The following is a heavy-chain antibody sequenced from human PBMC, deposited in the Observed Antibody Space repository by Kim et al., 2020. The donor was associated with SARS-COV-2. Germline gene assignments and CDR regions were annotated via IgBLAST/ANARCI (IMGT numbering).Heavy chain of an antibody. CDR2: IWYDGSNK. CDR3: AKDRYYYDSSGYYYFDY. D-gene: IGHD3-22*01. J-gene: IGHJ4*02. V-gene: IGHV3-33*06. Sequence: GGSLRVSCAASGFTFSSYGMHWVRQAPGKGLEWVAVIWYDGSNKYYADSVKGRFTISRDNSKNTLYLQMNSLRAEDTAVYYCAKDRYYYDSSGYYYFDYWGQGTLVTVSS. CDR1: GFTFSSYG.